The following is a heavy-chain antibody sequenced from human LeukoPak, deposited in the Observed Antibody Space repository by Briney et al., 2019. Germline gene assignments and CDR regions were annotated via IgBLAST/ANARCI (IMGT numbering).Heavy chain of an antibody. CDR1: GGSFSGYY. J-gene: IGHJ4*02. CDR2: INHSGST. CDR3: ARGDIVVVVAATPSSPEYYFDY. Sequence: KPSETLSLTCAVYGGSFSGYYWSWIRQPPGKGLEWIGEINHSGSTNYNPSLKSRVTISVDTSKNQFSRKLSSVTAADTAVYYCARGDIVVVVAATPSSPEYYFDYWGQGTLVTVSS. V-gene: IGHV4-34*01. D-gene: IGHD2-15*01.